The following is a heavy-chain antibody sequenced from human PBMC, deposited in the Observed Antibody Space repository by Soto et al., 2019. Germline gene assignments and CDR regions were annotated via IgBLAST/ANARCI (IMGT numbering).Heavy chain of an antibody. CDR3: AKEGGYYGSGSYSVGENYYGMDV. V-gene: IGHV3-30*18. Sequence: QVQLVESGGGVVQTGRSLRLSCAASGFTFSSYGMHWVRQAPGKGLEWVAVISYDGSNKYYADSVKGRFTISRDNSKNTLYLQMNSLRAEDTAGYYCAKEGGYYGSGSYSVGENYYGMDVWGQGTTVTVSS. D-gene: IGHD3-10*01. J-gene: IGHJ6*02. CDR2: ISYDGSNK. CDR1: GFTFSSYG.